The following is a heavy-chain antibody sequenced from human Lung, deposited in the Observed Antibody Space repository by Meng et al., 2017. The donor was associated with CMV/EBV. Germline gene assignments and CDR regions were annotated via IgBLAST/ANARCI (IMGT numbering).Heavy chain of an antibody. V-gene: IGHV1-2*02. CDR3: ASKLYYDFWSAYRGAEGVDPFNI. CDR2: ISPNNGGT. D-gene: IGHD3-3*01. CDR1: GYTFTDYS. Sequence: ASVKVSXKASGYTFTDYSMHWVRQAPGQGLEWMGWISPNNGGTNYVQKFQGRVTMTRDTSISTAYLELNRLTYADTAVYYCASKLYYDFWSAYRGAEGVDPFNIWGQGXAVTVSS. J-gene: IGHJ3*02.